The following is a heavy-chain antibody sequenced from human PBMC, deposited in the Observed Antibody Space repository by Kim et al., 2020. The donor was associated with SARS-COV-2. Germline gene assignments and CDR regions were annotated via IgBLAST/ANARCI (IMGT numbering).Heavy chain of an antibody. CDR3: VRRELVLFYFQH. V-gene: IGHV1-2*02. D-gene: IGHD6-13*01. Sequence: NYAQKFQGRVTMTRDTSISTAYMELSRLRSDDTAVYYCVRRELVLFYFQHWGQGTLVTVSS. J-gene: IGHJ1*01.